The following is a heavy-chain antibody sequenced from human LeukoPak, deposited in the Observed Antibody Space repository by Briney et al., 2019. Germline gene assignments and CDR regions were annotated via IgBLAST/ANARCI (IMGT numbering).Heavy chain of an antibody. Sequence: PGGSLRLSCAASGFTFSNYGMHCVRQAPGKGLEWVAGISEDGINKYYADSVKARFTISRDNSNNTLFLQMNNLRADDTAVYYSAKDRETTASGTFDYWGQGALVTVSS. D-gene: IGHD6-13*01. CDR3: AKDRETTASGTFDY. CDR1: GFTFSNYG. CDR2: ISEDGINK. J-gene: IGHJ4*02. V-gene: IGHV3-30*18.